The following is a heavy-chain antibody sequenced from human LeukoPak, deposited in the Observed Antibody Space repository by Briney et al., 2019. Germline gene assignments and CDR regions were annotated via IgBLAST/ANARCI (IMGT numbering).Heavy chain of an antibody. D-gene: IGHD3-22*01. Sequence: SETLSLTCTVSGGSVSSGSYYWSWIRQPPGKGLEWIGYIYYSGNTNYNPSLKSRVTKSIDTSKNQFSLKLSSVTAADTAVYYCARDLYYYDSSGSQGAFDIWGQGTMVTVSS. CDR1: GGSVSSGSYY. CDR3: ARDLYYYDSSGSQGAFDI. CDR2: IYYSGNT. V-gene: IGHV4-61*01. J-gene: IGHJ3*02.